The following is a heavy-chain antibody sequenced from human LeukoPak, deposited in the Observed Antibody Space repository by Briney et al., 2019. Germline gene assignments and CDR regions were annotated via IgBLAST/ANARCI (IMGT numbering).Heavy chain of an antibody. J-gene: IGHJ4*02. V-gene: IGHV3-15*01. D-gene: IGHD3-10*01. Sequence: PGGSLRLSCAASGFTFSNAWMSWVRQAPGKGLEWVGRIKSKTDGGTTDYAAPVKGRFTISRDDSKNTLYLQMNSLKTEDTAVYYCARDRRSEGGVRASFDYWGQGTLVTVSS. CDR1: GFTFSNAW. CDR3: ARDRRSEGGVRASFDY. CDR2: IKSKTDGGTT.